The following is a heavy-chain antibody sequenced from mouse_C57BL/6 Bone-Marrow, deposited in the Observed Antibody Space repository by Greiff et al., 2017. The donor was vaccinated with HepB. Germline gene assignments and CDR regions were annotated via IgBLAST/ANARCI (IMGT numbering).Heavy chain of an antibody. Sequence: DVQLVESEGGLVQPGSSMKLSCTASGFTFSDYYMAWVRQVPEKGLEWVANINYDGSSTYYLDSLKSRFIISRDNAKNILYLQMSSLKSKDTATYYCARGIYYYGSSYDLYYAMDYWGKGTTVTVSS. V-gene: IGHV5-16*01. J-gene: IGHJ4*01. CDR1: GFTFSDYY. D-gene: IGHD1-1*01. CDR3: ARGIYYYGSSYDLYYAMDY. CDR2: INYDGSST.